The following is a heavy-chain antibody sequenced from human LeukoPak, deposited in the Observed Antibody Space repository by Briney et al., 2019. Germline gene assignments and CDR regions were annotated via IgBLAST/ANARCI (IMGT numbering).Heavy chain of an antibody. CDR2: IKNDERTA. CDR1: GFSITNNW. Sequence: GGSLRLSCAASGFSITNNWMYWVRQAPGRGLVWVSRIKNDERTAVYADSVKGRFTISRDNAKNSLYLQMNSLRAEDTAVYYCARWIWFGDRKLNDYWGQGTLVTVSS. D-gene: IGHD3-10*01. V-gene: IGHV3-74*01. J-gene: IGHJ4*02. CDR3: ARWIWFGDRKLNDY.